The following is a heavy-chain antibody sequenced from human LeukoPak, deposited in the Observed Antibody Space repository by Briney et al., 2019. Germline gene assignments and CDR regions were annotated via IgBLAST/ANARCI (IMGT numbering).Heavy chain of an antibody. CDR1: RFTFSSYG. CDR3: AKDYSGYDLFDY. J-gene: IGHJ4*02. Sequence: GGSLRLSCAASRFTFSSYGMHWVRQAPGKGLEWVAVIWYDGSNKYYADSVKGRLTISRDNSKNTLYLQMNSLRAEDTAVYYCAKDYSGYDLFDYWGQGTLVTVSS. V-gene: IGHV3-33*06. CDR2: IWYDGSNK. D-gene: IGHD5-12*01.